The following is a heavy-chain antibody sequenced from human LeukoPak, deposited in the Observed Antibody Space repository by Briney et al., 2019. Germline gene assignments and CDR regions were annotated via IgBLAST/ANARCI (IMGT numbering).Heavy chain of an antibody. CDR1: GYSISSGYY. V-gene: IGHV4-38-2*02. Sequence: SETLSLTCTVSGYSISSGYYWGWIRQPPGKGLEWIGSIYHSGSTYYNPSLKSRVTISVDTSKNQFPLKLSSVTAADTAVYYCARGAYSSHWFDPWGQGTLVTVSS. CDR3: ARGAYSSHWFDP. D-gene: IGHD5-18*01. J-gene: IGHJ5*02. CDR2: IYHSGST.